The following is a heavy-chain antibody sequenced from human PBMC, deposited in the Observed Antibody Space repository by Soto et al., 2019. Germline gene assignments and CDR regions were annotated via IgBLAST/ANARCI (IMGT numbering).Heavy chain of an antibody. Sequence: AGGSLRLSCAASGFTFSSYGMHWVRQAPGKGLEWVAVIWYDGSNKYYADSVKGRFTISRDNSKNTLYLQMNSLRAEDTAVYYCARGRYYDFWSGYYTVHQTLDPWGQGTLVTVSS. V-gene: IGHV3-33*01. J-gene: IGHJ5*02. D-gene: IGHD3-3*01. CDR1: GFTFSSYG. CDR2: IWYDGSNK. CDR3: ARGRYYDFWSGYYTVHQTLDP.